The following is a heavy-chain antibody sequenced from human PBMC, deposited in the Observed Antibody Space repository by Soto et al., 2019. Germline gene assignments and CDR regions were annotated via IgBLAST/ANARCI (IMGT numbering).Heavy chain of an antibody. J-gene: IGHJ4*02. D-gene: IGHD3-10*01. CDR3: ARLVYDTRLNYMYFDF. CDR1: GVSLTSGNW. V-gene: IGHV4-4*02. CDR2: IFHDGTA. Sequence: PSETLSLTCAVSGVSLTSGNWWTWVRQSPQRGLEYIGEIFHDGTANYYPSFERRVAMSVHTSRNQFSLKLTSVTAADTAVYFCARLVYDTRLNYMYFDFWGPGTLVTVSS.